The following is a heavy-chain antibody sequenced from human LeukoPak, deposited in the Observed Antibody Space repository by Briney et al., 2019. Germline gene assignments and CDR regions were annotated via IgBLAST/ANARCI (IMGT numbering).Heavy chain of an antibody. CDR2: IYYSGST. D-gene: IGHD2-15*01. Sequence: PSETLSLTCTVSGGSISSGGYYWSWIRQHPGTGLEWIGYIYYSGSTYYNPSLKGRVTISVDTSKNQFSLKLSSVTAADTAVYYCARGAYCSGGSCYSGFDPWGQGTLVTVSS. J-gene: IGHJ5*02. CDR1: GGSISSGGYY. CDR3: ARGAYCSGGSCYSGFDP. V-gene: IGHV4-31*03.